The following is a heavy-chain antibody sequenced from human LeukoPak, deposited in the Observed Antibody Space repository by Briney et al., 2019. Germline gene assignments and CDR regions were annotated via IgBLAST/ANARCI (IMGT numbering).Heavy chain of an antibody. CDR2: INHSGST. D-gene: IGHD5-24*01. Sequence: SETLSLTCAVYGGSFSGYYWSWIRQPPGKGLEWIGEINHSGSTNYNPPLKSRVTISVDTSKNQFSLKLSSVTAADTAVYYCARGSQGREMATISVGFDYWGQGTLVTVSS. V-gene: IGHV4-34*01. CDR1: GGSFSGYY. CDR3: ARGSQGREMATISVGFDY. J-gene: IGHJ4*02.